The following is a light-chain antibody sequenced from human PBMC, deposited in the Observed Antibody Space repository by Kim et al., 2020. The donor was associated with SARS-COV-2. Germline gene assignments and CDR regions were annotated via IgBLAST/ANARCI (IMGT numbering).Light chain of an antibody. J-gene: IGLJ2*01. CDR3: AAWDDSLNGPV. V-gene: IGLV1-44*01. CDR2: SNN. CDR1: SSNIGSNT. Sequence: ELTQPPSASGTPGQRVTISCSGSSSNIGSNTVNWYQQLPGTDPKLLIYSNNQRPSGVPDRFSGSKSGTSASLAISGLQSEDEADYYCAAWDDSLNGPVFGGGTQLTVL.